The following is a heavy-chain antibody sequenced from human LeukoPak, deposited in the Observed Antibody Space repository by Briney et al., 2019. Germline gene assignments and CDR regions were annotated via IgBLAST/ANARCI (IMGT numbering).Heavy chain of an antibody. Sequence: ASVKVSCKASGYTFTSNYMHWVRQAPGQGLEWRGIINPSGGSTTYAQKFQDRGTMTRDTSTTTFYMELSSLISEDTAVYYCARDGEVVTLGYWGQGTLVTVSS. CDR1: GYTFTSNY. V-gene: IGHV1-46*01. CDR3: ARDGEVVTLGY. CDR2: INPSGGST. D-gene: IGHD4-23*01. J-gene: IGHJ1*01.